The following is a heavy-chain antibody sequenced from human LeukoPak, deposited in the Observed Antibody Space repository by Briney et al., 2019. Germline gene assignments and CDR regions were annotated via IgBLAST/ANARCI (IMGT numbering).Heavy chain of an antibody. CDR3: ARDGAASGTGFFY. D-gene: IGHD6-13*01. J-gene: IGHJ4*02. CDR2: ISDSGDNT. Sequence: GGSLRLSCVASGFTFSSYAMSWVRQAPGKGLEWVSTISDSGDNTYYADSVKGRFTISRDNSKNTLYLQMNSLRAEDTAVYYCARDGAASGTGFFYWGQGTLVTVSS. V-gene: IGHV3-23*01. CDR1: GFTFSSYA.